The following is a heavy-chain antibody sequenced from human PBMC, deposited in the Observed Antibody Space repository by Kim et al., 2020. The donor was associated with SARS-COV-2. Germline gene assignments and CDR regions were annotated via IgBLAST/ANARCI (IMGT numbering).Heavy chain of an antibody. CDR3: ARGRAGVVPSPILGLGPYYEYYAMDV. Sequence: SETLSLTCAVFGGSLSGYHLTWIRQSPGKGLEWMGEINHSGGTNCIPSLKSRVTMSVDTSKNQFSLKLRSVTAADTALYYCARGRAGVVPSPILGLGPYYEYYAMDVWGQGTPVTVSS. CDR1: GGSLSGYH. J-gene: IGHJ6*02. V-gene: IGHV4-34*01. D-gene: IGHD3-3*01. CDR2: INHSGGT.